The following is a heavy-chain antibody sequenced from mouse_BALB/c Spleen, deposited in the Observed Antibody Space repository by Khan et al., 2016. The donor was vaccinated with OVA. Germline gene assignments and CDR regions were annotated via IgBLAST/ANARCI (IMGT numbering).Heavy chain of an antibody. CDR1: GYTFTSYY. CDR2: INPSDGDT. V-gene: IGHV1S81*02. D-gene: IGHD2-1*01. CDR3: TRSGYGTFAY. J-gene: IGHJ3*01. Sequence: VQLQESGAELVKPGASVKLSCKASGYTFTSYYMYWVKQRPGQGLEWIGGINPSDGDTNFNEKFKSKATLTVDKSSSTVYMQLSSLTSEDSAVYYCTRSGYGTFAYWGQGTLVTVSA.